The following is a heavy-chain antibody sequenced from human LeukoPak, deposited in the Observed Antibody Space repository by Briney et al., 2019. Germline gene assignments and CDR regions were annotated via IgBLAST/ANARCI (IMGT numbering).Heavy chain of an antibody. V-gene: IGHV3-30*18. CDR2: ISYDGSNK. J-gene: IGHJ3*02. D-gene: IGHD2-15*01. CDR3: AKDSCSGGSCYPPADAFDI. CDR1: GFTFSSYG. Sequence: GGSLRLFCAASGFTFSSYGMHWVRQAPGKGLEWVAVISYDGSNKYYADSVKGRFTISRDNSKNTLYLQMNSLRAEDTTVYYCAKDSCSGGSCYPPADAFDIWGQGTMVTVSS.